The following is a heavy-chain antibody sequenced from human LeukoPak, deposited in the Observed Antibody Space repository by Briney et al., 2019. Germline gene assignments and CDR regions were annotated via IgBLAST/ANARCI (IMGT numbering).Heavy chain of an antibody. CDR2: MNPNSGNT. Sequence: GASVEVSCKASGYTFTSYDINWVRQATGQGLEWMGWMNPNSGNTGYAQKFQGRVTMTRNTSISTAYMELSSLRSEDTAVYYCARVYSSSWYYYYGMDVWGQGTTVTVSS. D-gene: IGHD6-13*01. CDR1: GYTFTSYD. V-gene: IGHV1-8*01. CDR3: ARVYSSSWYYYYGMDV. J-gene: IGHJ6*02.